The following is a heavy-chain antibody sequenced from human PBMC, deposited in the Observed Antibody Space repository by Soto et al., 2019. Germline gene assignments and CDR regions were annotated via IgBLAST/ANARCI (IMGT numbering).Heavy chain of an antibody. CDR1: GYTVTGYD. J-gene: IGHJ3*02. CDR3: ARTRLQSDFDI. Sequence: QVQLVQSGAEVKKPGASVKVSCKASGYTVTGYDIPWVRQATGQGLEWMGWMNPNTGYTANAQKFQGRVTMTRTISIRTVYMELSSLSSEDTAVYYCARTRLQSDFDIWGKGTMVTVSS. V-gene: IGHV1-8*01. CDR2: MNPNTGYT. D-gene: IGHD4-4*01.